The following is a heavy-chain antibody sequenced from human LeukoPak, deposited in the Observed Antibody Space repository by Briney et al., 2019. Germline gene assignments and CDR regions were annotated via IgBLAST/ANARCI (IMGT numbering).Heavy chain of an antibody. CDR1: GGTFSSYA. CDR3: AREVGGSGSYYIS. J-gene: IGHJ4*02. D-gene: IGHD3-10*01. CDR2: IILIFGTA. V-gene: IGHV1-69*06. Sequence: SVKVSCEASGGTFSSYAISWVRQAPGQGLEWMGGIILIFGTANYAQKFQGRVTITADKSTSTAYMELSSLRSEDTAVYYCAREVGGSGSYYISWGQGTLVTVSS.